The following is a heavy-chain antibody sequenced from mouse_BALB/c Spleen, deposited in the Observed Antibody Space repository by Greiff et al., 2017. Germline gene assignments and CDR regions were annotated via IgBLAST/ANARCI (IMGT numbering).Heavy chain of an antibody. D-gene: IGHD1-1*01. CDR3: TSPYYEGAWFAY. Sequence: VQRVESGAELVRPGASVKLSCKALGYTFTDYEMHWVKQTPVHGLEWIGAIHPGSGGTAYNQKFKGKATLTADKSSSTAYMELSSLTSEDSAVYYCTSPYYEGAWFAYWGQGTLVTVSA. J-gene: IGHJ3*01. V-gene: IGHV1-15*01. CDR1: GYTFTDYE. CDR2: IHPGSGGT.